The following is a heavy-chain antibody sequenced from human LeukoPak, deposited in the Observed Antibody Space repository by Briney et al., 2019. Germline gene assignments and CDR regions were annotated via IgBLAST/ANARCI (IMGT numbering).Heavy chain of an antibody. D-gene: IGHD4/OR15-4a*01. J-gene: IGHJ3*02. CDR3: ARHGAMRAAAAGAAFDI. CDR2: RYYSGST. V-gene: IGHV4-39*01. Sequence: PSXXLSLTCTVSGGSISPSSHYWGWVRQAPGKGLEWIGSRYYSGSTYYNPSLKSRVTISVDTSKSQFSLDLNSVTAADTAVYYCARHGAMRAAAAGAAFDIWGQGTMVTVSS. CDR1: GGSISPSSHY.